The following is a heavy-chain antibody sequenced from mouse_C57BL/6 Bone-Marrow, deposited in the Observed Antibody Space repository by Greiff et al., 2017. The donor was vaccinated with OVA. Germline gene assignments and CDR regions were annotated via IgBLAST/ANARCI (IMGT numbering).Heavy chain of an antibody. Sequence: DVMLVESGGVLVKPGGSLKLSCAASGFTFSSYGMSWVRQTPDKRLEWVATISSGGSYTYYPDSVKGRFTISRDNAKNTLYLQMSSLKSEDTAMYYCARPRTLGDYWGQGTTLTVSS. CDR1: GFTFSSYG. CDR3: ARPRTLGDY. D-gene: IGHD3-1*01. V-gene: IGHV5-6*02. J-gene: IGHJ2*01. CDR2: ISSGGSYT.